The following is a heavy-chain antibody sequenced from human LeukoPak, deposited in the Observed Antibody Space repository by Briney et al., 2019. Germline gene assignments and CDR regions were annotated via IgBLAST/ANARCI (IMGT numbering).Heavy chain of an antibody. CDR1: GGSFSGYY. V-gene: IGHV4-34*01. Sequence: SETLSLTCAVYGGSFSGYYWSWIRQPPGKGLEWIGEINHSGSTNYNPSLKSRVTISVDTSKNQFSLKLSSVTAADTAVYYCARFSPITSLDYWGQGTLVTVSS. D-gene: IGHD2-2*01. CDR3: ARFSPITSLDY. CDR2: INHSGST. J-gene: IGHJ4*02.